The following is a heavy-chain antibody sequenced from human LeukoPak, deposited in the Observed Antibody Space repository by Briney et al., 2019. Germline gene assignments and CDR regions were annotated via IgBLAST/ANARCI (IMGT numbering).Heavy chain of an antibody. CDR3: ARGPIQLWIHNAMDV. D-gene: IGHD5-18*01. CDR1: GFTFGDHA. CDR2: IRSKAYRGTT. Sequence: GGSLRLSCTGSGFTFGDHAMSWGRQAPGEGLEWVGFIRSKAYRGTTEYAASVKGRFTISRDDSASIAYLQMNSLRTEDTAVYYCARGPIQLWIHNAMDVWGQGTTVTVSS. V-gene: IGHV3-49*04. J-gene: IGHJ6*02.